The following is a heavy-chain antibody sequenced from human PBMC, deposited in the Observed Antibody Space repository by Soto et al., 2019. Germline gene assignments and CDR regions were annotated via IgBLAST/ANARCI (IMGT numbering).Heavy chain of an antibody. J-gene: IGHJ4*02. V-gene: IGHV1-18*01. D-gene: IGHD1-26*01. CDR2: ISAYNGNT. CDR3: ARDHGIVGAHDY. CDR1: GYTFTNYG. Sequence: QVQLVQSGAEVKKPGASVRVSCKASGYTFTNYGITWVRQAPGQGLEWMGWISAYNGNTKYSQKFQGRVTMTTDTSTPTAYMELRSLTSDDTAVYYCARDHGIVGAHDYWGQGTLVTVSS.